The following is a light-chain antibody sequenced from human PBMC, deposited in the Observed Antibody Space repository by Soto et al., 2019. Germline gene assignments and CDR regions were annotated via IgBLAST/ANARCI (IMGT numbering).Light chain of an antibody. V-gene: IGKV1-5*03. CDR2: KAS. Sequence: DIQMTQSPSTLSASVGDRVTITCRASQSISSWLAWYQQKPGKAPTLLIYKASTLESGVPSRFSGSGSGTEFTLTISSLQPDDFATYYCQQYNNYWTFDQGTKVEIK. CDR3: QQYNNYWT. J-gene: IGKJ1*01. CDR1: QSISSW.